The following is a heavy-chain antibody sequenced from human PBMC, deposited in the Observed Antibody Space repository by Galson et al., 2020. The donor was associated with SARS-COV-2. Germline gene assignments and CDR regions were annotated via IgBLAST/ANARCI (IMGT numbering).Heavy chain of an antibody. D-gene: IGHD1-26*01. CDR1: GFTLSNSW. J-gene: IGHJ4*02. CDR3: VKGGATFEY. CDR2: IKGDGSEK. Sequence: GGSLRLSCVVSGFTLSNSWMSWVRQAPGKGLEWVTNIKGDGSEKYYVDSVRGRFTISRENAKNSLYLQMNSLRAEDTALYYCVKGGATFEYWGQGTL. V-gene: IGHV3-7*03.